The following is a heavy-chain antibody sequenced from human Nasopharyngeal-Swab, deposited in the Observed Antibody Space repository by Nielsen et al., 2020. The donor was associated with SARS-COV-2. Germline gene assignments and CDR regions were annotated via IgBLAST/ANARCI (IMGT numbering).Heavy chain of an antibody. Sequence: VRQAPGKGLEWIGEIYHSGSTNYNPSLKSRVTISVDKSKNQFSLKLRSVTAADTAVYYCARDAYCSSINCELPPFDFWGQGTLVTVSS. V-gene: IGHV4-4*02. CDR2: IYHSGST. D-gene: IGHD2-2*01. J-gene: IGHJ4*02. CDR3: ARDAYCSSINCELPPFDF.